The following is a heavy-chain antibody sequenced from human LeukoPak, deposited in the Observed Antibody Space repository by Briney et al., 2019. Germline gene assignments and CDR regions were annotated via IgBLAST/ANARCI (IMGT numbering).Heavy chain of an antibody. Sequence: GTLRLSCAASGFTFNSYGMSWVRQAPGKGLEWVSGISASGGGTYYADSVKGRVTISRDNSKNTLYVQVNSLRAEDTAVYYCAKWMGYYESSGYDYWGQGTLVTVSS. CDR1: GFTFNSYG. V-gene: IGHV3-23*01. D-gene: IGHD3-22*01. CDR3: AKWMGYYESSGYDY. J-gene: IGHJ4*02. CDR2: ISASGGGT.